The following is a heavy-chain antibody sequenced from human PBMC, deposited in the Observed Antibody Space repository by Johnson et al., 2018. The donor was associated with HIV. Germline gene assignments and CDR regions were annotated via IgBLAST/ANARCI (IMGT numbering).Heavy chain of an antibody. CDR1: GFNFNDNY. Sequence: QVQLVESGGGLVKPGGSLRLSCAASGFNFNDNYMAWIRQAPGKGLEWVSYISSSGGTTHNADSVKGRFTISRDNSKNTLYLQMSSLRADDTAVYYCAKGQVARGPLDIWGQGTMVTVSS. V-gene: IGHV3-11*04. D-gene: IGHD2-15*01. CDR3: AKGQVARGPLDI. CDR2: ISSSGGTT. J-gene: IGHJ3*02.